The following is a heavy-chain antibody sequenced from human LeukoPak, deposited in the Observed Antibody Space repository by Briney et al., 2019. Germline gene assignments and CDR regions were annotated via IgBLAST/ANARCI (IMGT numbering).Heavy chain of an antibody. D-gene: IGHD3-9*01. CDR1: GFTFSSYA. V-gene: IGHV3-23*01. J-gene: IGHJ4*02. CDR2: ILGSGGST. Sequence: GGSLRLSCAASGFTFSSYAMSWVRQAPGKGLEWVSAILGSGGSTYYADSVRGRFTVSRDNSKSTLYLQMNSLRAEDTALYYCAKWGDYDVLTGYYVPDYWGQGTLVTVSS. CDR3: AKWGDYDVLTGYYVPDY.